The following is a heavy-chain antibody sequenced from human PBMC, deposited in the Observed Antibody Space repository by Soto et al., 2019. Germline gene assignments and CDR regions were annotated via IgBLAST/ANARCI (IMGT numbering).Heavy chain of an antibody. CDR3: ARGRIQLWYTFDY. CDR1: GGSISSYY. D-gene: IGHD5-18*01. V-gene: IGHV4-59*01. J-gene: IGHJ4*02. Sequence: SETLSLTCTVSGGSISSYYWSWIRQPPGKGLEWIGYIYYSGSTNYNPSLRSRVTISVDTSKNQFSLKLSSVTAADTAVYYCARGRIQLWYTFDYWGQGTLVTVSS. CDR2: IYYSGST.